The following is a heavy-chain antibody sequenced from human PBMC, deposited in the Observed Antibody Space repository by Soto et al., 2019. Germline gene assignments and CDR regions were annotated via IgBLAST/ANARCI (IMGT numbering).Heavy chain of an antibody. CDR3: ARHYYGDYGIDY. V-gene: IGHV5-51*01. J-gene: IGHJ4*02. D-gene: IGHD4-17*01. CDR2: IFPGDSDT. Sequence: PGESLKISCKGSGYSFTNYWIGWVRQKPGKGLEWMGTIFPGDSDTRYSPSFQGQVTISADRSSSTAYLQWSSLKASDTAMYYCARHYYGDYGIDYWGQGTLVTV. CDR1: GYSFTNYW.